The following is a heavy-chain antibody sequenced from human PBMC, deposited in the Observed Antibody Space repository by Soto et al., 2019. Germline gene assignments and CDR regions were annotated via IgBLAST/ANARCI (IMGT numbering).Heavy chain of an antibody. CDR3: GRGDYYDSSGSRNYNYYGMDV. Sequence: QVQLVQSGAEVKKPGASVKVLCKASGYTFISYGVNWVRQAPGRGLEWMGWISPYNDYRYYAQNLQGRVIMTANTSTSTAYMELRGLRSDDTAVYYCGRGDYYDSSGSRNYNYYGMDVWGQGTTVTVSS. J-gene: IGHJ6*01. D-gene: IGHD3-22*01. V-gene: IGHV1-18*01. CDR2: ISPYNDYR. CDR1: GYTFISYG.